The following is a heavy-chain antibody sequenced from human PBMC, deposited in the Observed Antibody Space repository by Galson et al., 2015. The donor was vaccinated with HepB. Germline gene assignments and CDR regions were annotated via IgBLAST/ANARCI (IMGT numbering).Heavy chain of an antibody. V-gene: IGHV3-15*01. Sequence: LRLSCAASGFTFSNAWMSWVRQAPGKGLEWVGRIKSKTDGGTTDYAAPLKGRFTISRDDSRNMLYLQMNSLKTEDTAVYFCTTDSDFYGSGKGYWGQGTLVTVSS. CDR2: IKSKTDGGTT. J-gene: IGHJ4*02. D-gene: IGHD3-10*01. CDR1: GFTFSNAW. CDR3: TTDSDFYGSGKGY.